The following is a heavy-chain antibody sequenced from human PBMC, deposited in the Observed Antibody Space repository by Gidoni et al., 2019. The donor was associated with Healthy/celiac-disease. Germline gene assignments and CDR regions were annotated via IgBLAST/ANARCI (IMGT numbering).Heavy chain of an antibody. D-gene: IGHD3-3*01. Sequence: QLQLQESGSGLVKPSETLSLTCTVSGGSIRSSSYYWGWIRQPPGKGLEWIGSIYYSGSTYYNPSLKSRVTISVDTSKNQFSLKLSSVTAADTAVYYCASDYDFWSGYYSPYYFDYWGQGTLVTVSS. V-gene: IGHV4-39*01. J-gene: IGHJ4*02. CDR3: ASDYDFWSGYYSPYYFDY. CDR2: IYYSGST. CDR1: GGSIRSSSYY.